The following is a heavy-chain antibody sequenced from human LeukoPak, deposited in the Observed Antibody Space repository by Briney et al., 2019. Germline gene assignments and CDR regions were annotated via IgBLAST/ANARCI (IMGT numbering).Heavy chain of an antibody. Sequence: ASVKVSCKASGYTFTGYYMHWVRQPPAQGLEWMGWINPNSGGTNYEQKFQGRVTMTRDTSISTAYMELSRLRSDDTAVYYCARGAAATDAFDIWGQGTMVTVSS. V-gene: IGHV1-2*02. D-gene: IGHD6-13*01. CDR2: INPNSGGT. J-gene: IGHJ3*02. CDR3: ARGAAATDAFDI. CDR1: GYTFTGYY.